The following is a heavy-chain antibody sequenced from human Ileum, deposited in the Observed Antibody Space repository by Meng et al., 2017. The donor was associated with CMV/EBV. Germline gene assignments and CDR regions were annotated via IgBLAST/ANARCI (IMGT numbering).Heavy chain of an antibody. CDR1: GFSVSSKY. J-gene: IGHJ4*02. D-gene: IGHD2-2*01. CDR3: TSVVVTSANDY. V-gene: IGHV3-66*02. Sequence: LSWAATGFSVSSKYMSWVRQAPGKGLEWVSVIYSGGSTYYADSVRGRFTISGDNSKNTLYLQMNSLRAEDSALYYCTSVVVTSANDYWGQGTLVTVSS. CDR2: IYSGGST.